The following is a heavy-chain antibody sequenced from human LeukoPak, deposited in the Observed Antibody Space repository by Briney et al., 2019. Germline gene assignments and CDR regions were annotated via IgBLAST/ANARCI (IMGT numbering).Heavy chain of an antibody. CDR3: ASPFCTNGVCLRLFDY. D-gene: IGHD2-8*01. V-gene: IGHV3-11*04. J-gene: IGHJ4*02. Sequence: SSSSGSTIYYADSVKGRFTISRDNAKNSLYLQMNSLRAEDTAVYYCASPFCTNGVCLRLFDYWGQGTLVTVSS. CDR2: SSSSGSTI.